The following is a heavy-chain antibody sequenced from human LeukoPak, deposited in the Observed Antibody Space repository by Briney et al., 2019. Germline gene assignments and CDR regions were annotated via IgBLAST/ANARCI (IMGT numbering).Heavy chain of an antibody. Sequence: GGSLRLSCAAPGNYWMHWVRQAPGKGLVWVSHINSDGSWTSYADSVKGRFTISKDNAKNTVYLQMNNLRAEDTAVYYCVSFYETYWGRGTLVTVSS. CDR3: VSFYETY. CDR2: INSDGSWT. CDR1: GNYW. V-gene: IGHV3-74*01. D-gene: IGHD2-2*01. J-gene: IGHJ4*02.